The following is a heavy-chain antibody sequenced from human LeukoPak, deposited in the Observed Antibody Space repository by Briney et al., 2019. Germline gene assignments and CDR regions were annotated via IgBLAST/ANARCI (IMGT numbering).Heavy chain of an antibody. CDR1: GGSISGSSYY. D-gene: IGHD3-22*01. V-gene: IGHV4-39*01. Sequence: SETLSLTCTVSGGSISGSSYYWGWIRQPPGKGLEWIGSIYYSGSTYYNPSLKSRVTISVDTSKNQFSLKLNSVTATDTAVYYCARHYYDSSGYYYLKGAFDIWGQGTMVTVSS. J-gene: IGHJ3*02. CDR2: IYYSGST. CDR3: ARHYYDSSGYYYLKGAFDI.